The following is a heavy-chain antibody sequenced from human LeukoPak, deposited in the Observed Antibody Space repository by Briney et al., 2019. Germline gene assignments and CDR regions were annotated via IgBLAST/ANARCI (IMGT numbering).Heavy chain of an antibody. V-gene: IGHV3-23*03. CDR1: GFTFNNYL. Sequence: GGSLRLSCTASGFTFNNYLMSWVRQAPGKGPEWVSVLFTGGAGALYADSVRSRFTISGDTSKTTLYLQMNGLRAEDTAVYYCAKECDYSPGHKFDLWGRGTLVTVSS. J-gene: IGHJ5*02. CDR3: AKECDYSPGHKFDL. CDR2: LFTGGAGA. D-gene: IGHD3-10*01.